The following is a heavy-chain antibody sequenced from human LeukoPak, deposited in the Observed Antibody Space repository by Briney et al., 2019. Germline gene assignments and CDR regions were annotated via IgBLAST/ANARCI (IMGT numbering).Heavy chain of an antibody. CDR2: IWYDGSNK. V-gene: IGHV3-33*01. J-gene: IGHJ4*02. CDR1: GFTFSTYG. D-gene: IGHD4-11*01. Sequence: GGSLRLSCAASGFTFSTYGMHWVRQAPGKGLEWVAVIWYDGSNKYYADSVKGRFTISRDNSKNTYLQMNSLRAEDTAVYYCARDYTNPYLDYWGQGTLVTVSS. CDR3: ARDYTNPYLDY.